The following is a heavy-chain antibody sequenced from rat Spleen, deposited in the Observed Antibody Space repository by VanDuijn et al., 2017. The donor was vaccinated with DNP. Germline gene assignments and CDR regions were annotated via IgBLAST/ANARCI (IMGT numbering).Heavy chain of an antibody. J-gene: IGHJ2*01. V-gene: IGHV3-3*01. CDR3: ASGPNGYNYFDY. Sequence: EVLLQESGPGLVKPSQSLSLTCSVTGFSITNNFKWSWIRKFPGNKLEWMGYVTNAGTTDYNPSLKSRISITTDTSKNQFFLQVNSITTEDTATYYCASGPNGYNYFDYWGQGVMVTVSS. D-gene: IGHD1-2*01. CDR1: GFSITNNFK. CDR2: VTNAGTT.